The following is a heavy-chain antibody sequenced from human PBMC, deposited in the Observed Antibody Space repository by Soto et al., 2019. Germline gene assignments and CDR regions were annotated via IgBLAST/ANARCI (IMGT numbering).Heavy chain of an antibody. D-gene: IGHD6-19*01. CDR2: ISGSGDTT. Sequence: EVQLLESGGGLVQPGGSLRLSCAAPGFTFSRYAMSWVRQAPGKGLEWVSGISGSGDTTYYADSVKGRFTISRDNSKNTLYLQMNSLGADDTAIYYCAKDHSDVGQWVVFDYFDYWGQGTLVTVSS. J-gene: IGHJ4*02. CDR3: AKDHSDVGQWVVFDYFDY. V-gene: IGHV3-23*01. CDR1: GFTFSRYA.